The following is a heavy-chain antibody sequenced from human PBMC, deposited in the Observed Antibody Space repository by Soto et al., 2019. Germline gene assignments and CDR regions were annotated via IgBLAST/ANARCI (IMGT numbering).Heavy chain of an antibody. J-gene: IGHJ5*02. CDR2: IYHSGST. CDR1: GWSFCGYY. CDR3: ARGYDSSGYYLASYDP. D-gene: IGHD3-22*01. V-gene: IGHV4-34*01. Sequence: SETLSLTCAVYGWSFCGYYWSWIRQPPGKGLEWIGYIYHSGSTYYNPSLKSRVTISVDRSKNQFSLKLSSVTAADTAVYYCARGYDSSGYYLASYDPWGQGTLVTVSS.